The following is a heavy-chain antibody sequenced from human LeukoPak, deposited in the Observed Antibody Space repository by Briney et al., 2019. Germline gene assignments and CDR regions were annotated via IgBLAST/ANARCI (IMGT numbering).Heavy chain of an antibody. CDR2: MNPNSGCT. CDR3: ARDLLGGYDRYTGYYYYGMDV. Sequence: ASVKLSCKASGYTFTGYYMHWVRQAPGQGLEWMGGMNPNSGCTNYAEEFQGSVTMTRDTSIRSAHMELSRLTSDDTAVNYCARDLLGGYDRYTGYYYYGMDVWGQGTTVTVSS. D-gene: IGHD5-12*01. V-gene: IGHV1-2*02. J-gene: IGHJ6*02. CDR1: GYTFTGYY.